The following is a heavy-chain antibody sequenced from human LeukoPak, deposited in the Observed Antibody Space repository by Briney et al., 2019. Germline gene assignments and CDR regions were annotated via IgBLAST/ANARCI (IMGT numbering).Heavy chain of an antibody. Sequence: GGSLRLSCAASGFTFSSYAMSWVRQAPGEGLEWVSGISGSGVSTYYADSVKGRFTISRDNSKNTLYLQMNSLRAEDTAVYYCAKAPANYVDTAMGTFDYWGQGTLVTVSS. J-gene: IGHJ4*02. V-gene: IGHV3-23*01. CDR2: ISGSGVST. CDR1: GFTFSSYA. CDR3: AKAPANYVDTAMGTFDY. D-gene: IGHD5-18*01.